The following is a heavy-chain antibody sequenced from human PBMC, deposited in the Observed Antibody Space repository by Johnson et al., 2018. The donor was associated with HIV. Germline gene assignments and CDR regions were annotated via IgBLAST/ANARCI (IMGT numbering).Heavy chain of an antibody. J-gene: IGHJ3*01. D-gene: IGHD5-24*01. Sequence: QVQLVESGGGVVQPGRSLRLSCAASGFTFSSYGMHWVRQAPGKGLEWVAVISYDGNNKYYADSVKGRFTISRDNPKNSLYLQMNSLRAEDTAVYYCAREMAWEDAFDVWGQGTMVTVSS. CDR3: AREMAWEDAFDV. CDR1: GFTFSSYG. V-gene: IGHV3-30*03. CDR2: ISYDGNNK.